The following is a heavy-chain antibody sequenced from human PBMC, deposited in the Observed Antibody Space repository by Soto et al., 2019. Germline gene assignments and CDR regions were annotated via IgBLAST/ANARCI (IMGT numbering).Heavy chain of an antibody. Sequence: QVQLVQSGAEVKKPGSSVKVSCKASGGTFSSYAISWVRQAPGQGLEWMGGIIPIFGTANYAQKFQGRVTFTADKSTSTAYMELSSLRSEDTAVYYCARGVVVAATPSYYYYYGMDVWGQGTTVTVSS. CDR2: IIPIFGTA. CDR1: GGTFSSYA. CDR3: ARGVVVAATPSYYYYYGMDV. J-gene: IGHJ6*02. V-gene: IGHV1-69*06. D-gene: IGHD2-15*01.